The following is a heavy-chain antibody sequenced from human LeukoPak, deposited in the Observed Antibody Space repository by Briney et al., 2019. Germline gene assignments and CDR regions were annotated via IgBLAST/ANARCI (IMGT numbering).Heavy chain of an antibody. CDR2: IIPLLGTP. V-gene: IGHV1-69*13. Sequence: SVKVSCKASGGTFTNYAISCVRQAPGQGLEWMGGIIPLLGTPNYAQKFQGRVTITADDSTSAAYMELTSLRSEDTAVYYCAEDSSMVTTRAPYYYYYLDVWGQGTTVTVSS. CDR3: AEDSSMVTTRAPYYYYYLDV. CDR1: GGTFTNYA. D-gene: IGHD4-17*01. J-gene: IGHJ6*02.